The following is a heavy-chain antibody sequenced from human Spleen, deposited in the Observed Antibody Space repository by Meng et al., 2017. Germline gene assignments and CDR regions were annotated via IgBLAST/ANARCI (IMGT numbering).Heavy chain of an antibody. CDR3: ARDEDISAAGKLFGDY. CDR1: GYTFAAYW. D-gene: IGHD6-13*01. J-gene: IGHJ4*02. V-gene: IGHV1-2*06. CDR2: IDPYNDHT. Sequence: QVPLGQSGPEVKKPGASVKMSCKPSGYTFAAYWIHWLRQAPGQGLEWMGRIDPYNDHTQYAQNFQGRVTMTSDTSISTVYMELNGLRSDDTAVYYCARDEDISAAGKLFGDYWGQGTLVTVSS.